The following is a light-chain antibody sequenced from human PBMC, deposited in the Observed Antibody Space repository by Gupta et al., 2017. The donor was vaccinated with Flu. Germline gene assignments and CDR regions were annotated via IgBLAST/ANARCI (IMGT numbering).Light chain of an antibody. CDR3: AAWDDSLNGYV. CDR2: SNN. Sequence: QSVLTQPPSASGTPGQRVTISCSGCSSNIGSQTVNWYQQLPGTAPKLLVYSNNQRPSGVPDRFSGSKSGTSASLAISGLQSEDEADYYCAAWDDSLNGYVFGTGTKFTVL. CDR1: SSNIGSQT. V-gene: IGLV1-44*01. J-gene: IGLJ1*01.